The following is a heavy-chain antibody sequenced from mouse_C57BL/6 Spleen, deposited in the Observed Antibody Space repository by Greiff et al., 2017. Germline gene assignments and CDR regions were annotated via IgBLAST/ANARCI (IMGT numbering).Heavy chain of an antibody. D-gene: IGHD2-1*01. Sequence: QVQLQQPGTELVKPGASVKLSCKASGYTFTSYWMHWVKQRPGQGLEWIGNINPSNGGTNYNEKFKSKATLTVDKSSSTAYMQLSSLTSEDAAVYYCARDEFYYGNLAWFAYWGQGTLVTVSA. CDR2: INPSNGGT. J-gene: IGHJ3*01. V-gene: IGHV1-53*01. CDR1: GYTFTSYW. CDR3: ARDEFYYGNLAWFAY.